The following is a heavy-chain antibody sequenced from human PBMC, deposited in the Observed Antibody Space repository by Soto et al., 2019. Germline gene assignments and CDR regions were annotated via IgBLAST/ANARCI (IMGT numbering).Heavy chain of an antibody. Sequence: ELQLVESGGGLVKPGGSLSLSCAASGFTFSGHTMNWVRQAPGKGLEWLASITRVSTYIYYADSVKGRFTISRDNAKNSLFLQMTSLRAEDTAVYYCARDSNDWNDLDFWGQGTPVTVSS. CDR3: ARDSNDWNDLDF. CDR1: GFTFSGHT. V-gene: IGHV3-21*01. J-gene: IGHJ4*02. D-gene: IGHD1-1*01. CDR2: ITRVSTYI.